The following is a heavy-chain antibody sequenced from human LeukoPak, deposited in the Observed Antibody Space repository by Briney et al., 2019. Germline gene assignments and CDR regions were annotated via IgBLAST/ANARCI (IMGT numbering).Heavy chain of an antibody. CDR3: ARDRGGDSKAYLYYFDY. CDR2: ISTDGSDS. CDR1: GFNFSFYW. D-gene: IGHD2-21*02. J-gene: IGHJ4*02. Sequence: GGSLRLSCAASGFNFSFYWMHWVRQAPGKGLVWVSRISTDGSDSSYEDSVKGRFTISRDNAKHTLYLQMNSLRAEDTAVYYCARDRGGDSKAYLYYFDYWGQGTLVTVSS. V-gene: IGHV3-74*01.